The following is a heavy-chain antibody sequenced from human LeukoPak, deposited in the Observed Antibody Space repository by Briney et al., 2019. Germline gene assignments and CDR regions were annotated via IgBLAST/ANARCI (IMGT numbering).Heavy chain of an antibody. V-gene: IGHV1-18*01. CDR3: ARRGGSYSHSDF. D-gene: IGHD1-26*01. Sequence: ASVKGSCKASGYTFSGYGIIWVRQAPGQGLQWMGWVSPFNGNTDYAPKLQGRVTMTTDTSTTTAYMELRSLTSDDTAVYYCARRGGSYSHSDFWGQGTLVTVS. CDR2: VSPFNGNT. CDR1: GYTFSGYG. J-gene: IGHJ4*02.